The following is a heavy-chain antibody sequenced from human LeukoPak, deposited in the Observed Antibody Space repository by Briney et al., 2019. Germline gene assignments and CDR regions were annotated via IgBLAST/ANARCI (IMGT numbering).Heavy chain of an antibody. CDR1: GFTVSNHD. Sequence: GGSLRLFCATSGFTVSNHDMNWVRQAPGKGLEWVSVLYGDGRTKYADSVKGRFTISRDTSKNTLYLQTNSLRAEDTAIYYCARCPGIAAPFDYWGQGTLVTVSS. V-gene: IGHV3-66*01. CDR3: ARCPGIAAPFDY. J-gene: IGHJ4*02. D-gene: IGHD6-13*01. CDR2: LYGDGRT.